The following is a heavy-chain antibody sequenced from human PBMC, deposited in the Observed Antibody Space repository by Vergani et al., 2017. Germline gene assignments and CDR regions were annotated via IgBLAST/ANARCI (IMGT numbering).Heavy chain of an antibody. CDR3: AMDPSTTYYYDSSGYYG. CDR2: ISSSSSYM. V-gene: IGHV3-21*01. Sequence: EVQLVESGGGLVKPGGSLRLSCAASGFTFSSYSMNWVRQAPGKGLEWVSSISSSSSYMYYADSVKGRVTSSRENANNSRYLQMTSLRAEDTAVYYCAMDPSTTYYYDSSGYYGWGQGRLVTVSS. D-gene: IGHD3-22*01. CDR1: GFTFSSYS. J-gene: IGHJ4*02.